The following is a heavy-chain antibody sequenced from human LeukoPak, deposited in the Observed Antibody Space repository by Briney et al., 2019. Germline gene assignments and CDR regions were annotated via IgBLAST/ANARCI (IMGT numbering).Heavy chain of an antibody. CDR1: GLTFNNAW. Sequence: PAGSLRLSCAASGLTFNNAWMNWVRQAPGKGLEWVGRVKSKADGGSIDYGAPVKGRFTISRDDSKNTLYLQMNSLNTEDTAVYYCATEKSSIWLGDFWGRGTLVTVSS. CDR2: VKSKADGGSI. CDR3: ATEKSSIWLGDF. J-gene: IGHJ4*02. V-gene: IGHV3-15*07. D-gene: IGHD6-13*01.